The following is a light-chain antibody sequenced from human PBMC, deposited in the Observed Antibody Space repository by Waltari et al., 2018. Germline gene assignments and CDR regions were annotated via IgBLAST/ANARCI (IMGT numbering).Light chain of an antibody. Sequence: CRARQTISNSLNWYQHKPGKAPNLLIYGASSLNSGVSSRFTGSGSGTDFTLTISNLQHEDFATYYCQQTYTTPPYTFGQGTKLELK. V-gene: IGKV1-39*01. CDR1: QTISNS. CDR2: GAS. CDR3: QQTYTTPPYT. J-gene: IGKJ2*01.